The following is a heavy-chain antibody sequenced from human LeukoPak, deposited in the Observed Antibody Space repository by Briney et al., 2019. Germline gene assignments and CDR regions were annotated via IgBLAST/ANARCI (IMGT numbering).Heavy chain of an antibody. CDR3: ARVWVGAVDY. V-gene: IGHV1-2*02. D-gene: IGHD1-26*01. CDR1: GYTFTGYY. J-gene: IGHJ4*02. CDR2: INPNSGRT. Sequence: PSVKVSCKASGYTFTGYYMHWVRQAPGQGLEWMGWINPNSGRTNYAQKFQGRVTMTRDTSISTAYMELSRLRSDDTAVYYCARVWVGAVDYWGQGTLVTVSS.